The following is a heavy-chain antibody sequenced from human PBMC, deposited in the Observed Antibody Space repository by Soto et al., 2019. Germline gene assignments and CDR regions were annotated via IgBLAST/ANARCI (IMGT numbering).Heavy chain of an antibody. D-gene: IGHD3-10*01. CDR1: GYTFTAYY. V-gene: IGHV1-2*02. CDR3: ARNMDYYYGPGSGNGHGV. CDR2: INPKFGDT. Sequence: QVQLVQSGAEVKEPGDSVRVSCEASGYTFTAYYIHWVRQAPGQGPEWMGWINPKFGDTTYAQDFQGRLTLTRDMSINTVYMDLSRLTSDDTAIYYCARNMDYYYGPGSGNGHGVWGQGTTVNVFS. J-gene: IGHJ6*02.